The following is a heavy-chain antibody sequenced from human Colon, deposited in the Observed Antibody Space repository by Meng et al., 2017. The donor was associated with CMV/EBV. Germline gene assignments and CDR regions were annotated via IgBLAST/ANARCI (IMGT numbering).Heavy chain of an antibody. CDR1: GFTFSTFG. CDR2: IVSSSTYI. CDR3: VRDTISGVVGFEY. V-gene: IGHV3-21*06. Sequence: GESLKISCAASGFTFSTFGMHWVRQAPGKGLGWVSSIVSSSTYIFYADSVKGRFTISRDNAKNLLYLQMNSLRAEDTGIYYCVRDTISGVVGFEYWGQGALVTVSS. J-gene: IGHJ4*02. D-gene: IGHD3-3*01.